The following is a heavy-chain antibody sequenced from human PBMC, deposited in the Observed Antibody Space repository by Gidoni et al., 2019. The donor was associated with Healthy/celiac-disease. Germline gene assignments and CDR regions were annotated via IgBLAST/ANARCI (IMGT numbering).Heavy chain of an antibody. CDR3: ARDGNYGSGSPYYYYGMDV. J-gene: IGHJ6*02. D-gene: IGHD3-10*01. V-gene: IGHV3-30-3*01. Sequence: QVQLVESVGGVVQPGRSLRLSCAPSGFPFSSYAMHWVRQAPGKGLEWVAVISYDGSNKYYADSVKGRFTISRDNSKNTLYLQMNSLRAEDTAVYYCARDGNYGSGSPYYYYGMDVWGQGTTVTVSS. CDR1: GFPFSSYA. CDR2: ISYDGSNK.